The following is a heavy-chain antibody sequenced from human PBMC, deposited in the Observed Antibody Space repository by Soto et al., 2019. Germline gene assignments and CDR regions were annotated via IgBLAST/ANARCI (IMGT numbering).Heavy chain of an antibody. D-gene: IGHD3-22*01. Sequence: ASVKVSCKASGYTFTGYYMHWVRQAPGQGLEWMGWINPNSGGTNYAQKFQGWVTMTRDTSISTAYMELSRLRSDDTAVYYCARDKGWGQITMIPKNWFDPWGQGTLVTVSS. V-gene: IGHV1-2*04. CDR2: INPNSGGT. CDR1: GYTFTGYY. J-gene: IGHJ5*02. CDR3: ARDKGWGQITMIPKNWFDP.